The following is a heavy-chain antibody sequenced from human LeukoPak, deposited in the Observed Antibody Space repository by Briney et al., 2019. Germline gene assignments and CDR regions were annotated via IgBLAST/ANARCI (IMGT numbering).Heavy chain of an antibody. J-gene: IGHJ4*02. Sequence: SETLSLTCAVYGGSFSGYYWSWIRQPPGKGLEWIGEINHSGSTNYNPSLKSRVTISVDTSKNQFSLKLSSVTAADTAVYYCARVHDSSGYSDYWGQGTLVTVSS. CDR3: ARVHDSSGYSDY. V-gene: IGHV4-34*01. CDR1: GGSFSGYY. CDR2: INHSGST. D-gene: IGHD3-22*01.